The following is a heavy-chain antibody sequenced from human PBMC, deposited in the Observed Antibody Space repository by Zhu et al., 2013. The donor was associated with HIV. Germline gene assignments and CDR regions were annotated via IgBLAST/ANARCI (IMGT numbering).Heavy chain of an antibody. V-gene: IGHV1-3*01. CDR1: GYTFTSYA. Sequence: QVQLVQSGAEVKKPGASVKVSCKASGYTFTSYAMHWVRQAPGQRLEWMGWINAGNGNTEYSQKFQGRVTITRDTSASTAYMELSSLRSEDTAVYYCARGRSSSSSALLNLDYWGQGTLVTVSS. J-gene: IGHJ4*02. D-gene: IGHD6-6*01. CDR2: INAGNGNT. CDR3: ARGRSSSSSALLNLDY.